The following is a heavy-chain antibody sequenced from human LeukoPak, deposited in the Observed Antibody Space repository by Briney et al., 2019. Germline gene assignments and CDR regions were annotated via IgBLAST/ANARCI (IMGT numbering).Heavy chain of an antibody. CDR3: ARVSSTAAWDFDY. D-gene: IGHD2-2*01. Sequence: SETLSLTCTVSGGSISSGDYYWSWIRQPPGKGLEWIGYIYYSGSTYYNPSLKSRVTISVDTSKNQFSLKLRSVTAADTAVYYCARVSSTAAWDFDYWGQGTLVTVSS. V-gene: IGHV4-30-4*01. J-gene: IGHJ4*02. CDR1: GGSISSGDYY. CDR2: IYYSGST.